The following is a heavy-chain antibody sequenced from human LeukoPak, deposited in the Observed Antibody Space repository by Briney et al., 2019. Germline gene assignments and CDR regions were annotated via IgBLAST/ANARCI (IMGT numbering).Heavy chain of an antibody. V-gene: IGHV3-23*01. J-gene: IGHJ4*02. CDR2: ISGSGGST. D-gene: IGHD2-2*01. CDR3: AKVRGSPSLWRPIFDY. Sequence: PGGSLRLSCAASGFTFSSYAMSWVRQAPGKGLEWVSAISGSGGSTYYADSVKGRSTISRDNSKNTLSLQMTSLRAQNTAVYYCAKVRGSPSLWRPIFDYWGQGTLVTVSS. CDR1: GFTFSSYA.